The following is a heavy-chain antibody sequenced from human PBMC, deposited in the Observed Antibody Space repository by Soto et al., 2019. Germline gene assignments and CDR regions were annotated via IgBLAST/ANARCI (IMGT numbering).Heavy chain of an antibody. CDR1: GGSISSYY. V-gene: IGHV4-59*08. J-gene: IGHJ4*02. CDR2: IYYSGST. Sequence: QVQLQESGPGLVKPSETLSLTCTVSGGSISSYYWSWIRQPPGKGLEWIGYIYYSGSTNYNPSLKSRVTRSLDTSKNQLPLKLPSVTAADTAVYYCARNGFLSSFAYWGQGTLVTVSS. D-gene: IGHD3-3*01. CDR3: ARNGFLSSFAY.